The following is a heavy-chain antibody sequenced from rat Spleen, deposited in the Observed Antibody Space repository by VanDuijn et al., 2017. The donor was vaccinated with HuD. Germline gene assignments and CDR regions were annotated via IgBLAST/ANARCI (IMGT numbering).Heavy chain of an antibody. J-gene: IGHJ2*01. CDR3: ARRYDFDY. CDR1: GFTFNNYW. CDR2: ITNTGRST. V-gene: IGHV5-31*01. D-gene: IGHD1-11*01. Sequence: EVQLVESGGGLVQPGRSLKLSCVASGFTFNNYWMTWIRQAPGKGLEWFASITNTGRSTFYPDSVKGRFTISRDNAKSTLYLQMNSLRSEVTATYYCARRYDFDYWGQGVMVTVSS.